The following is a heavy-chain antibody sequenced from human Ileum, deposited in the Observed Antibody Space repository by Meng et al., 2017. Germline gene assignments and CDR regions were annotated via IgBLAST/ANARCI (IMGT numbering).Heavy chain of an antibody. D-gene: IGHD3-10*01. J-gene: IGHJ4*02. CDR2: INHESDSI. CDR3: ARDVENGAAGFGDIFDN. CDR1: GFTFDSYA. Sequence: SLKISCLVSGFTFDSYAMHWVRQVPGKGLEWVSGINHESDSIGYADSVKGRFTISRDNAKNSLYLQMDSLRPEDTALYYCARDVENGAAGFGDIFDNWGQGTLVTVSS. V-gene: IGHV3-9*01.